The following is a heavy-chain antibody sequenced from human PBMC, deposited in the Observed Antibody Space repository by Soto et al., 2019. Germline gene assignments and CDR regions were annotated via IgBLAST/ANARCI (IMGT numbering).Heavy chain of an antibody. Sequence: SSETLSLTCTVSGGSISSDDYYWTWIRQPPGKGLGWIGYMYYSGSTKYNPSLKSRVTISVDTSKNQFSLKLNSVTAADTAVYYCARWNSYGYYFDYWGQGTLVTVSS. D-gene: IGHD5-18*01. CDR1: GGSISSDDYY. V-gene: IGHV4-30-4*02. J-gene: IGHJ4*02. CDR3: ARWNSYGYYFDY. CDR2: MYYSGST.